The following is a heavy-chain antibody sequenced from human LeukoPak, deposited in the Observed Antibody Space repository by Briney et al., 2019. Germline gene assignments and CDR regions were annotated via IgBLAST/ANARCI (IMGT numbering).Heavy chain of an antibody. V-gene: IGHV5-51*01. Sequence: GESLKISCKASGYSFSGYCIGWVRQMPGKGLEWMAILYPGNSETRYSPSFQGQVTVSADESISTAYLQWSSLKASDTAMYYCVGSTGFPYYFDYWGQGTLVTVSS. D-gene: IGHD3-9*01. CDR1: GYSFSGYC. CDR2: LYPGNSET. CDR3: VGSTGFPYYFDY. J-gene: IGHJ4*02.